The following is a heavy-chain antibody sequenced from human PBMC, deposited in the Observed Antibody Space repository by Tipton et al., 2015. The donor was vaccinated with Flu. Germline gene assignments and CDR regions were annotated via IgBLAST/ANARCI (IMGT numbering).Heavy chain of an antibody. CDR2: INHSGST. Sequence: TLSLTCAVYGGSFSGYYWSWIRQPPGKGLEWIGEINHSGSTNYNPSLKSRVTISVDTSKNQFSLKLSSVTAADTAVYYCARGGSDMVRGVIDAFDIWGQGTMVTVSS. D-gene: IGHD3-10*01. CDR3: ARGGSDMVRGVIDAFDI. CDR1: GGSFSGYY. J-gene: IGHJ3*02. V-gene: IGHV4-34*01.